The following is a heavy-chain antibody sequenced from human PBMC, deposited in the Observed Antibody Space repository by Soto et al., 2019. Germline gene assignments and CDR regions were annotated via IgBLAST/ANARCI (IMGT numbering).Heavy chain of an antibody. V-gene: IGHV3-53*01. CDR3: VQTTGWPGVDF. D-gene: IGHD6-19*01. CDR1: GFTVSSKY. Sequence: EVQLVESGGGLIQPGGSLRLSCAASGFTVSSKYMTWVRQAPGKGLEWVSVIYGGGTTYYADSVKGRFTISRDNSKNTLDLHMNSLRSEDTAVYNCVQTTGWPGVDFWGEGTLVTGSS. CDR2: IYGGGTT. J-gene: IGHJ4*02.